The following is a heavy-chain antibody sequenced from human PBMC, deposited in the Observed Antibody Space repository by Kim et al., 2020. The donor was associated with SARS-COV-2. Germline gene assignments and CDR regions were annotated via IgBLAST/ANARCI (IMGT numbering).Heavy chain of an antibody. J-gene: IGHJ4*02. CDR2: ISSSSSYI. Sequence: GGSLRLSCAASGFTFSSYSMNWVRQAPGKGLEWVSSISSSSSYIYYADSVKGRFTISRDNAKNSLYLQMNSLRAEDTAVYYCARDMVVPAARGFDYWGQGTLVTVSS. D-gene: IGHD2-2*01. V-gene: IGHV3-21*01. CDR1: GFTFSSYS. CDR3: ARDMVVPAARGFDY.